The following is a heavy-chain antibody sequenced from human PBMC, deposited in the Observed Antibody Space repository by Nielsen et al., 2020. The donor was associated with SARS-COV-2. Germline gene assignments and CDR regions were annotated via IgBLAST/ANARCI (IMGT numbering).Heavy chain of an antibody. CDR3: ARVSVLRYLEWSRDYYSYYMDV. CDR2: IYHSGGT. J-gene: IGHJ6*03. CDR1: GGSIISTNG. D-gene: IGHD3-3*01. Sequence: ETLSLTCAVSGGSIISTNGWSWVRQPPGKGLEWIGEIYHSGGTNYNPSLKSRLTISVDKSKNQFSLKLSSVTAADTALYYCARVSVLRYLEWSRDYYSYYMDVWGKGTTVTVSS. V-gene: IGHV4-4*02.